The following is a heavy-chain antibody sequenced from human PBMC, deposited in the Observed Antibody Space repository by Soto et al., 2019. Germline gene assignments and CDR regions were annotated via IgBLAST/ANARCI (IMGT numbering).Heavy chain of an antibody. Sequence: GGSLRLSCAASGFTFSSCAMTWVRQAPGKGLEWVSVISGSSGSTYYADSVKGRFTISRDNSKNTLYLQMNSLRAEDTALYYCATDNRGIALAGINHWGQGTLVTVSS. CDR3: ATDNRGIALAGINH. CDR2: ISGSSGST. CDR1: GFTFSSCA. V-gene: IGHV3-23*01. D-gene: IGHD6-13*01. J-gene: IGHJ4*02.